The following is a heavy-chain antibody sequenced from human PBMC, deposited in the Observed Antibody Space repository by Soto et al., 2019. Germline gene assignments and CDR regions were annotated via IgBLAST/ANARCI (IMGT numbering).Heavy chain of an antibody. CDR2: IHKSGNTK. D-gene: IGHD1-26*01. Sequence: GGSLRLSCAASGFTFSDFVMIWVRQAPGKGLEWVSYIHKSGNTKYYADSVRGRFTLSRDNVKNSLYLEMHSLRVEDTAVYYCARGSWDRWEQIDYWGQGSLVTVSS. CDR3: ARGSWDRWEQIDY. CDR1: GFTFSDFV. V-gene: IGHV3-48*01. J-gene: IGHJ4*02.